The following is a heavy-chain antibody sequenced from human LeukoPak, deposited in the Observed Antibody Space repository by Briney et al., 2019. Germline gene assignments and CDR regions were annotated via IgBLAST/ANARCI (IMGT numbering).Heavy chain of an antibody. CDR3: ASLYDSSGYYFDY. CDR1: GYTFTSYA. J-gene: IGHJ4*02. Sequence: GASVKVSCKASGYTFTSYAMHWVRQAPGQRLEWMGWINAGNGNTKYSQRFQGRVTITRDTSASTAYMELSSLRSEDTAVYYCASLYDSSGYYFDYWGQGTLVTVSS. CDR2: INAGNGNT. V-gene: IGHV1-3*01. D-gene: IGHD3-22*01.